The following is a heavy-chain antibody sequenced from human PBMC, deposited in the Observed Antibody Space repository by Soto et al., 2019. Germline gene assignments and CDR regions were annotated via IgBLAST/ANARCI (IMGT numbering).Heavy chain of an antibody. Sequence: GESLKISCKGSGCSFTSYWISWVRQMSGKGLEWMGRIDPRDSYSTYSPSFQGHVTMSADKSINTAYLQWSSLVASDTAMYYCARTYYYGSGSYYIFDFWGRGTLVTVSS. CDR1: GCSFTSYW. J-gene: IGHJ4*02. CDR3: ARTYYYGSGSYYIFDF. CDR2: IDPRDSYS. D-gene: IGHD3-10*01. V-gene: IGHV5-10-1*01.